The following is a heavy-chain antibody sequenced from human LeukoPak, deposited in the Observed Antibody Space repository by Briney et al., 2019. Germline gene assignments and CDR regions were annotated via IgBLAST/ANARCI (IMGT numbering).Heavy chain of an antibody. Sequence: ASVKVSCKASGYTFTSYDINWVRQAPGQGLEWMGGIIPIFGTANYAQKFQGRVTITADESTSTAYMELSSLRSEDTAVYYCASGGRFLEWLRSSYYYYGMDVWGQGTTVTVSS. J-gene: IGHJ6*02. D-gene: IGHD3-3*01. CDR2: IIPIFGTA. CDR1: GYTFTSYD. V-gene: IGHV1-69*13. CDR3: ASGGRFLEWLRSSYYYYGMDV.